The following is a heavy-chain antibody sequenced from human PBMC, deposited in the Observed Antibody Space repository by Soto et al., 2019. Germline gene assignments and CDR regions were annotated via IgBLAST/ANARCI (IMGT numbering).Heavy chain of an antibody. CDR2: IKQDGSEK. D-gene: IGHD6-13*01. CDR1: GFTSSNYW. V-gene: IGHV3-7*01. Sequence: EVQVVESGGGLVQPGGSLRLSCVASGFTSSNYWMNWVRQAPGKGLEWVANIKQDGSEKNYVDSVKGRFTISRDNAKNSLYLQMSRLRAEDTAVYYCAGSTSSWGVWGKGTTVTVSS. CDR3: AGSTSSWGV. J-gene: IGHJ6*04.